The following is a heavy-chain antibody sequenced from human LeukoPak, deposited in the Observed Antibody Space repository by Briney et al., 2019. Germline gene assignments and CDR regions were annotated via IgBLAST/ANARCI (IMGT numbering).Heavy chain of an antibody. D-gene: IGHD3-10*01. CDR1: GYTFTSYG. CDR3: ARRGVQHYYYYMDV. Sequence: GASVKVSCKASGYTFTSYGISWVRQAPGQGLEWMGWISAYNGNTNYAQKLQGRVTMTTDTSTGTAYMELRSLRPDDTAVYYCARRGVQHYYYYMDVWGKGTTVTISS. V-gene: IGHV1-18*01. CDR2: ISAYNGNT. J-gene: IGHJ6*03.